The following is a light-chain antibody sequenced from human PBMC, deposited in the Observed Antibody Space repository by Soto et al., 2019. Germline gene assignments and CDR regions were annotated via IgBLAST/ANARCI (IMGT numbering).Light chain of an antibody. V-gene: IGKV2D-29*02. CDR2: EVS. Sequence: KPGQSPQLLIYEVSNRFSGVPDRFSGSGSGTDFTLKISRVEAEDVAVYYCQQYGSSTWTFGQGTKVDIK. J-gene: IGKJ1*01. CDR3: QQYGSSTWT.